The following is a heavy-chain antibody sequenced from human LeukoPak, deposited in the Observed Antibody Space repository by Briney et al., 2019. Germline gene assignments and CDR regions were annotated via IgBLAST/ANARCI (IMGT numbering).Heavy chain of an antibody. CDR1: GFTFSSYA. D-gene: IGHD6-13*01. Sequence: GGSLRLSCAASGFTFSSYAMSWVRQAPGKGLEWVSAISGSGGSTCYADSVKGRFTISRDNSKNTLYLQMNSLRAEDTAVYYCAKLVGSSWTRSGWFDPWGQGTLVTVSS. V-gene: IGHV3-23*01. J-gene: IGHJ5*02. CDR3: AKLVGSSWTRSGWFDP. CDR2: ISGSGGST.